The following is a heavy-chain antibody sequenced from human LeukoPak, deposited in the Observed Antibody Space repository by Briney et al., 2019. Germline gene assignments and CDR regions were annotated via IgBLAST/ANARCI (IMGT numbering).Heavy chain of an antibody. V-gene: IGHV4-61*02. Sequence: PSETLSLTCTVSGNSISSGDNYWSWIRQPAGKGLEWIGRIYTSGSANYNPSLKSRVTISGDTSKNQFSLRLSSVTAADTAVYYCARASYSYDINGWVPFDYWGQGTLVTVSS. CDR2: IYTSGSA. J-gene: IGHJ4*02. D-gene: IGHD3-22*01. CDR1: GNSISSGDNY. CDR3: ARASYSYDINGWVPFDY.